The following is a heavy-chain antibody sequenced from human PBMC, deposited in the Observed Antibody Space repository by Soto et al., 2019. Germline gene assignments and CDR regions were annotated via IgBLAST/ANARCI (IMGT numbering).Heavy chain of an antibody. J-gene: IGHJ6*02. Sequence: GGSLRLSCAASGFTFSSYGMHWVRQAPGKGLEWVAVISYDGSNKYYADSVKGRFTISRDNSKNTLYLQMNSLRAEDTAVYYCANWDYYDSSGYYYYYYGMDAWGQGTTVTVSS. CDR1: GFTFSSYG. CDR3: ANWDYYDSSGYYYYYYGMDA. V-gene: IGHV3-30*18. CDR2: ISYDGSNK. D-gene: IGHD3-22*01.